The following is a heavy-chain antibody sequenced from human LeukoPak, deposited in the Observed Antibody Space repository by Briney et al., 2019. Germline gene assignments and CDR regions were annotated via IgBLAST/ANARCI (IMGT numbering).Heavy chain of an antibody. CDR2: IYYGGSL. J-gene: IGHJ2*01. V-gene: IGHV4-61*01. CDR3: ARNAGATVTTLFDL. CDR1: GASVSSGNYY. D-gene: IGHD4-17*01. Sequence: SETLSLTCTVSGASVSSGNYYWSWLRQPPGKGLEWIGYIYYGGSLNYNPSLKSRVTMSIDASKQQVSLKLSSVTAADTAVYYCARNAGATVTTLFDLWGRGTLVTVSS.